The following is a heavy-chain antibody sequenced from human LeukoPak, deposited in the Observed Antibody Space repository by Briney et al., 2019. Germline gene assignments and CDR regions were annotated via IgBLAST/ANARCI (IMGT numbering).Heavy chain of an antibody. V-gene: IGHV1-24*01. CDR1: GYTLTELS. J-gene: IGHJ3*02. Sequence: ASVKVSCKVSGYTLTELSMHWVRQAPGKGLGWMGGFDPEDGETIYAQKFQGRVSMTEDTSTDTAYMELSSLRSEDTAVYYCAIPHFSWSAFDIWGQGTMVTVSS. CDR3: AIPHFSWSAFDI. CDR2: FDPEDGET.